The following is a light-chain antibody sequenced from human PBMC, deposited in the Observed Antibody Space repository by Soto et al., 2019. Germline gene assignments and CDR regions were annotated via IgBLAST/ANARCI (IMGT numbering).Light chain of an antibody. Sequence: DIQLTQSPSFLSASVGDRVTITCRASQGISSFLAWYQQKPGKAPELLIFAASTLQNGVPSRFSGSGSGTELTLTISSLQPEDFATYYCLHLNSYSPDTFGPGTKVDVE. V-gene: IGKV1-9*01. CDR1: QGISSF. CDR2: AAS. J-gene: IGKJ3*01. CDR3: LHLNSYSPDT.